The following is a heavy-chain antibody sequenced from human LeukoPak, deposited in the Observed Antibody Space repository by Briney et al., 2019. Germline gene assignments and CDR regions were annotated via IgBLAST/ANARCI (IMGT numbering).Heavy chain of an antibody. J-gene: IGHJ4*02. V-gene: IGHV3-21*01. CDR1: GFTFSSYS. CDR3: ARVGYSGWNLEY. CDR2: ISSSSSYI. Sequence: GGSLRLSCAASGFTFSSYSMNWVRQAPGKGLEWVSSISSSSSYIYYGDSVKGRFTISRDNAKNSLYLQMNSLRAEDTAVYYCARVGYSGWNLEYWGQGTLVTVSS. D-gene: IGHD5-12*01.